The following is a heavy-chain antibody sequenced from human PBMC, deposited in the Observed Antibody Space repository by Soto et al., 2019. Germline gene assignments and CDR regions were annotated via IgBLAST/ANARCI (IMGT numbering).Heavy chain of an antibody. J-gene: IGHJ4*02. V-gene: IGHV3-7*01. CDR1: GFTFSTYW. CDR3: ARGRYNVNDF. D-gene: IGHD5-18*01. CDR2: IKQDGSEK. Sequence: LRLSCAASGFTFSTYWMSWVRQAPGKGLEWVANIKQDGSEKYFVDSVEGRFTISRDNAKNSLFLRMNSLRAEDTAVYYCARGRYNVNDFWGQGTLVTVSS.